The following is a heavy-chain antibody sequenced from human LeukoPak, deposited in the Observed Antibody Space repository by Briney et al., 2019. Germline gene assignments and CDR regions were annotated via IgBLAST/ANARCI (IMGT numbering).Heavy chain of an antibody. D-gene: IGHD2-15*01. J-gene: IGHJ3*02. CDR2: IYSGGST. V-gene: IGHV3-53*01. CDR1: GFTVSINY. Sequence: GGSLRLSCAASGFTVSINYMSWVRQAPGKGLEWVSVIYSGGSTYYADSVKGRFTISRDNSKNTLYLQMNSLRAEDTAVYYCARDRGGYSSDAFDIWGQGTMVTVSS. CDR3: ARDRGGYSSDAFDI.